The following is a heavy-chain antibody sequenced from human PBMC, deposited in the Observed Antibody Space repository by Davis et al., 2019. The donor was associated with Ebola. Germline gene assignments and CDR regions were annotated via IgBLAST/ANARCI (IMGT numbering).Heavy chain of an antibody. J-gene: IGHJ6*02. CDR3: ARVGGSGTLGDYGMDV. V-gene: IGHV3-11*04. D-gene: IGHD3-10*01. CDR1: GFTFSDYY. Sequence: GESLKISCAASGFTFSDYYMSWIRQAPGKGLEWVSYISSSGSTIYYADSVKGRFTISRDNAKNSLYLQMNSLRDEDTAVYYCARVGGSGTLGDYGMDVWGQGTTVTVSS. CDR2: ISSSGSTI.